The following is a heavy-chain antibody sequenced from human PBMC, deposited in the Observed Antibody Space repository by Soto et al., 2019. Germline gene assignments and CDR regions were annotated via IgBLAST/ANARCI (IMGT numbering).Heavy chain of an antibody. D-gene: IGHD6-6*01. J-gene: IGHJ4*02. V-gene: IGHV1-18*01. CDR2: VSAYIGNT. Sequence: QVQLVQSGAEVKKPGASVKVSCKASGYTFTRYGISWVRQAPGQGLEWMGWVSAYIGNTNYAQKLQGRVTMTTDTSKSTAYMELRSLRSDDTAVYYCERQNHEYSSSSGDFEYWGQGTLVTVSS. CDR1: GYTFTRYG. CDR3: ERQNHEYSSSSGDFEY.